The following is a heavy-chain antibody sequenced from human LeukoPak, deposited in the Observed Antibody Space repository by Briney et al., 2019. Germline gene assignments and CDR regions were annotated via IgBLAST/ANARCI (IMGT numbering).Heavy chain of an antibody. CDR3: ASMKRSMTYSRFDY. V-gene: IGHV3-7*01. CDR1: GFTFSNYW. CDR2: IKQDGSEK. Sequence: GGSLRLSCAASGFTFSNYWMSWVRQAPGKGLEWVANIKQDGSEKYYIHSVKGRFTISRDNAKNSLCLQMNSLIGEEAAVYYCASMKRSMTYSRFDYSGQGNLVTLSP. D-gene: IGHD3-10*01. J-gene: IGHJ4*02.